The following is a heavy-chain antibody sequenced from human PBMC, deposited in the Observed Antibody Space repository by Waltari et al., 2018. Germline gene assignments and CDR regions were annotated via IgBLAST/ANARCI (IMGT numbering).Heavy chain of an antibody. CDR2: ISWNSGSI. D-gene: IGHD3-22*01. J-gene: IGHJ4*02. Sequence: EVQLVESGGGLVQPGRSLRLSCAASGFTFDDYAMHWVRQAPGKGLEWVSGISWNSGSIGYADSVKGRFTISRDNAKNSLYLQMNSLRAEDMALYYCAKDIDSSWSHGGGYYFDYWGQGTLVTVSS. CDR3: AKDIDSSWSHGGGYYFDY. V-gene: IGHV3-9*03. CDR1: GFTFDDYA.